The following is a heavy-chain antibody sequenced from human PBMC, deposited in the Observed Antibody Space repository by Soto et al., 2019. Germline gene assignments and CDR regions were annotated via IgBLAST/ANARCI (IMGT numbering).Heavy chain of an antibody. J-gene: IGHJ6*02. D-gene: IGHD3-10*01. CDR3: ARDGGLAEDGMDV. CDR2: IYRGGST. V-gene: IGHV3-53*01. Sequence: GGSLRLSCAAAGFIVSGNYMSWVRQAPGKGLEWVSVIYRGGSTYYADSVKGRFTISRDNSKNTLYLQMNSLRADDTGVYYCARDGGLAEDGMDVWGQGTTVTVSS. CDR1: GFIVSGNY.